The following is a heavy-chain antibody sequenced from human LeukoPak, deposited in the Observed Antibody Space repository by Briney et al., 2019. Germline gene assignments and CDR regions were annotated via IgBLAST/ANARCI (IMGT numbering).Heavy chain of an antibody. D-gene: IGHD1-26*01. Sequence: SVKVSCKASGGTFSSYAITWVRQAPGQGLEWMGGIIPISVTANYAQKFQGRVTITADEFTSTAYMELSRLRSEDTAVYYCAREGSGSYYDVFYLDYWGQGTLVTVSS. CDR2: IIPISVTA. J-gene: IGHJ4*02. V-gene: IGHV1-69*13. CDR1: GGTFSSYA. CDR3: AREGSGSYYDVFYLDY.